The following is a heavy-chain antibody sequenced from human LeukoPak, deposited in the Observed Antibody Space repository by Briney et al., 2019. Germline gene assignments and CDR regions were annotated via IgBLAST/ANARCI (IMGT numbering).Heavy chain of an antibody. CDR2: IYTSGST. Sequence: PSETLSLTCTVSGGSISSYYWSWIRQPAGKGLEWIERIYTSGSTNYNPSLKSRVTMSVDTSKNQFSLKLSSVTAADTAVYYCARSSYDSSGWYLEFDYWGQGTLVTVSS. J-gene: IGHJ4*02. CDR1: GGSISSYY. CDR3: ARSSYDSSGWYLEFDY. V-gene: IGHV4-4*07. D-gene: IGHD6-19*01.